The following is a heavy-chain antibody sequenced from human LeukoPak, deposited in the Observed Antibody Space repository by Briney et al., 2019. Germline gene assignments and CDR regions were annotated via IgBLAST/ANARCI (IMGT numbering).Heavy chain of an antibody. V-gene: IGHV1-18*04. CDR3: ARDLLVSSGWYGNDAFDI. Sequence: GASVKVSCKASGYTFGTHWMHWVRQAPGQGLEWMGWISAYNGNTNYAQKLQGRVTMTTDTSTSTAYMEPRSLRSDDTAVYYCARDLLVSSGWYGNDAFDIWGQGTMVTVSS. D-gene: IGHD6-19*01. J-gene: IGHJ3*02. CDR2: ISAYNGNT. CDR1: GYTFGTHW.